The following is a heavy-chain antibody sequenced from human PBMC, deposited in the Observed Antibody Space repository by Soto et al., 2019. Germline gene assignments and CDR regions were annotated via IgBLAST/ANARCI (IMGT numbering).Heavy chain of an antibody. Sequence: GGSLRLSCAASGFTLSDHYVDWVRQAPGKGLEWVGRSRSKVNSYSTEYAASVKGRFTISRDDSENSLYLQMNSLKTEDTAVYYCARGGSGAFYLDSWGQGTLVTVSS. J-gene: IGHJ4*02. CDR2: SRSKVNSYST. V-gene: IGHV3-72*01. CDR1: GFTLSDHY. CDR3: ARGGSGAFYLDS. D-gene: IGHD3-10*01.